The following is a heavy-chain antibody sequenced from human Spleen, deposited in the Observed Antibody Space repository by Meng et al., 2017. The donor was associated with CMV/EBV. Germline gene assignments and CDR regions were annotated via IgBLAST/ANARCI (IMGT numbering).Heavy chain of an antibody. CDR2: IYSGSSST. J-gene: IGHJ6*02. CDR1: GFTFSSYA. Sequence: GESLKISCAASGFTFSSYAMSWVRQAPGKGLEWVSVIYSGSSSTNYADSVKGRFTISRDNSKNTLYLQMNSLRAEDTAVYYCARDFSGSSYYYGMDVWGQGTTVTVSS. V-gene: IGHV3-23*03. CDR3: ARDFSGSSYYYGMDV. D-gene: IGHD6-13*01.